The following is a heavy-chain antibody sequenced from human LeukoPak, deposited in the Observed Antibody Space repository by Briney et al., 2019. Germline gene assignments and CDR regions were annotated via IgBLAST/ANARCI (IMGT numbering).Heavy chain of an antibody. CDR2: INGDGSST. CDR3: AREWHDAFDI. V-gene: IGHV3-74*01. D-gene: IGHD5-24*01. CDR1: GFTFNSHW. Sequence: GGSLRLSCAASGFTFNSHWMHWVRQAPGKGLVWVSRINGDGSSTTCADSVRGRFTISRDDAKNTLYLEMNSLRAEDTAVYYCAREWHDAFDIWGQGTMVTVSS. J-gene: IGHJ3*02.